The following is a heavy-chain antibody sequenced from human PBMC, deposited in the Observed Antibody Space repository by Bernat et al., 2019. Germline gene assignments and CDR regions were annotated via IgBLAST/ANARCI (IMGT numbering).Heavy chain of an antibody. CDR2: ISSSSSYI. D-gene: IGHD5-12*01. Sequence: EVQLVESGGGLVKPGGSLRLSCAASGFTFSSYSMNWVRQAPGKGLVWVSYISSSSSYIYYADSVKGRFTISRDNAKNSLYLQMNSLRAEDTAVYYCAREGEYSGYDSYYMDVWGKGTTVTVSS. CDR1: GFTFSSYS. CDR3: AREGEYSGYDSYYMDV. V-gene: IGHV3-21*05. J-gene: IGHJ6*03.